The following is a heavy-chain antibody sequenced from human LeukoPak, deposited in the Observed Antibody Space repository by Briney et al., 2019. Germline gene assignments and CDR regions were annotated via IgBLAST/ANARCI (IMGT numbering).Heavy chain of an antibody. CDR2: ISGSGNGT. CDR1: GFTFRTYA. CDR3: ARRTMSAFDS. J-gene: IGHJ4*02. D-gene: IGHD5-24*01. V-gene: IGHV3-23*01. Sequence: GGSLRLSCTASGFTFRTYAMSWVRQARGKGLEWLSGISGSGNGTYYADSVKGRFTISRDNSKNMVYLQMNSLTVEDAATYYCARRTMSAFDSWGQGTLLIVSS.